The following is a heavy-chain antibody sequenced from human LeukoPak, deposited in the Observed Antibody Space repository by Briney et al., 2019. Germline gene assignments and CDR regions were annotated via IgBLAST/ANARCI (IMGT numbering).Heavy chain of an antibody. CDR2: MNPNSGNT. D-gene: IGHD2-8*01. CDR1: GYTFTSYG. J-gene: IGHJ4*02. V-gene: IGHV1-8*02. Sequence: EASVKVSCKASGYTFTSYGISWVRQATGRGLEWMGWMNPNSGNTGYAQKFQGRVTMTRNTSISTAYMELSSLRSEDTAVYYCARRVGMVARLGYWGQGTLVTVSS. CDR3: ARRVGMVARLGY.